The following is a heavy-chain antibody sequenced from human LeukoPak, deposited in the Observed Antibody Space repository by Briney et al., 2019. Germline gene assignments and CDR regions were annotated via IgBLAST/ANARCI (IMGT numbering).Heavy chain of an antibody. CDR3: ARDDCSSISCYHNWFDP. J-gene: IGHJ5*02. D-gene: IGHD2-2*01. CDR1: GFTFITYA. V-gene: IGHV3-7*01. CDR2: IKQDGSEK. Sequence: GGSLRLSCAASGFTFITYAMHWVRQAPGKGLEWVANIKQDGSEKYYVDSVKGRFTISRDNAKNSLYLQMNSLRAEDTAVYYCARDDCSSISCYHNWFDPWGQGTLVTVSS.